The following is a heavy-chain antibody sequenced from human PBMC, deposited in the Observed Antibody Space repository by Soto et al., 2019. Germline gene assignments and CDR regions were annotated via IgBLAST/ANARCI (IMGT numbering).Heavy chain of an antibody. CDR1: GFTFSSYW. Sequence: PGGSLRLSCAASGFTFSSYWMHWVRQAPGKGLVWVSHINNDGSSTRYADSVKGRFTMSRDNAKNTLYLQMNSLRAEDTAVYYCARDLYCSSASCHKSPPDWGQGTLVTVSS. CDR2: INNDGSST. D-gene: IGHD2-2*01. V-gene: IGHV3-74*01. J-gene: IGHJ4*02. CDR3: ARDLYCSSASCHKSPPD.